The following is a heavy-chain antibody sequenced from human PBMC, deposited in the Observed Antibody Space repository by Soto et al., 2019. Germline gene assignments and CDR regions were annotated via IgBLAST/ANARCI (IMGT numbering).Heavy chain of an antibody. CDR1: GGSISSSSYY. D-gene: IGHD6-19*01. Sequence: QLQLQESGPGLVKPSETLSLTCTVSGGSISSSSYYWGWIRQPPGKGLEWIGRIYYSGSTYYNPSRMSRVSIPEDTFKSQRSLKLSSVTAADTAVYYCAGPGIAVAGTSFGYWGQGTLVTVSS. V-gene: IGHV4-39*01. CDR2: IYYSGST. J-gene: IGHJ4*02. CDR3: AGPGIAVAGTSFGY.